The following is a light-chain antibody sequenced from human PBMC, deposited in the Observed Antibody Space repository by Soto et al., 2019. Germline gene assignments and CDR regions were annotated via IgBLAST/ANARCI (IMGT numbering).Light chain of an antibody. CDR3: QQYDYLPPLT. CDR1: HNINNY. CDR2: DAS. Sequence: DIQMTQSPSSLSASVGDRVTITCQASHNINNYLNWYQQKPGRAPKLLSYDASNLETGVPSRFSGSRSGTDFTLTISSLQPEHSATYVCQQYDYLPPLTFGGGTKVEIK. V-gene: IGKV1-33*01. J-gene: IGKJ4*01.